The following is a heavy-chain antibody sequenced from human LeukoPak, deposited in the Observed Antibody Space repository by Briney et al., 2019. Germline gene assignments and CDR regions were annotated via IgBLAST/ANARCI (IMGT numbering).Heavy chain of an antibody. V-gene: IGHV3-23*01. D-gene: IGHD6-13*01. J-gene: IGHJ5*02. CDR3: AKGQPAGTRVFRWFDP. CDR2: ISGSGGST. Sequence: GGSLRLSCTASGFTFRNYAMTWVRQAPGKGLEFVSAISGSGGSTYYADSVKGRFTIARDNSNNTLYLQMNSLRAEDTAVYYCAKGQPAGTRVFRWFDPWGQGTLVTVSS. CDR1: GFTFRNYA.